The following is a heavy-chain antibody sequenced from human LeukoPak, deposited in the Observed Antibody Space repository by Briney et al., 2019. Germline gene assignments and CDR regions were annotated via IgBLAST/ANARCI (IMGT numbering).Heavy chain of an antibody. J-gene: IGHJ4*02. D-gene: IGHD1-1*01. V-gene: IGHV3-15*07. CDR2: IKSKTDGGTT. CDR3: TTGLGINWNDLGSFDY. Sequence: GGSLRLSCAASAFTFTNAWMNWVRQAPGMGLEWVGRIKSKTDGGTTDYAAPVKGRFTISRDDSKNTLYLQMNSLKTEDTAVYYCTTGLGINWNDLGSFDYWGQGTLVTVSS. CDR1: AFTFTNAW.